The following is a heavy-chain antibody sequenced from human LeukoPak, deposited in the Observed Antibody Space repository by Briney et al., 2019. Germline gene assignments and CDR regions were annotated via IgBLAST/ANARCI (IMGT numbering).Heavy chain of an antibody. D-gene: IGHD6-19*01. CDR2: INGGDGNT. J-gene: IGHJ4*02. Sequence: GASVKVSFKASGYTFTIYTIHWVGQAPGQRKEWMGWINGGDGNTKYSQKFQGRVTITRDTSASTAYMELSSLRSEDTAVYYCARESRSGWAVFDYWGLGTLVTVSS. CDR1: GYTFTIYT. CDR3: ARESRSGWAVFDY. V-gene: IGHV1-3*01.